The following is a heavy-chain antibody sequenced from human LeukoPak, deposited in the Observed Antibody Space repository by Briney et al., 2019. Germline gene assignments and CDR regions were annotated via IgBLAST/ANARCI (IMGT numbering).Heavy chain of an antibody. CDR3: ARDPGGVTVVTPGDY. CDR1: GYTFTGYY. J-gene: IGHJ4*02. V-gene: IGHV1-2*02. D-gene: IGHD4-23*01. Sequence: ASVKVSCKASGYTFTGYYMHWVRQAPGQGLEWMGWINPNSGGTNYAQKFQGRVTMTRDTSISTAYMELSRLRSDDTAVYYCARDPGGVTVVTPGDYWGQGTLVTVSS. CDR2: INPNSGGT.